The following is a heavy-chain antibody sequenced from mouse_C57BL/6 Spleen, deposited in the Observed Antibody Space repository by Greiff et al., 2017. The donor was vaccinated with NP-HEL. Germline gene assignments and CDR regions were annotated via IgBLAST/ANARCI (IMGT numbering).Heavy chain of an antibody. D-gene: IGHD1-1*01. Sequence: QVQLQQSGPELVKPGASVKISCKASGYAFSSSWMNWVKQRPGKGLEWIGRIYPGDGDTNYNGKFKGKATLSADKSSSTAYMQLSSLTSEDSAVYFCARSYYYGSSHYFDYWGQGTTLTVSS. V-gene: IGHV1-82*01. CDR3: ARSYYYGSSHYFDY. CDR2: IYPGDGDT. J-gene: IGHJ2*01. CDR1: GYAFSSSW.